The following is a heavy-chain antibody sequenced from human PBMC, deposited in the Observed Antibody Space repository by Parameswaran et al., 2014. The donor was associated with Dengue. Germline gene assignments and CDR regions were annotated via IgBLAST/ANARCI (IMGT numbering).Heavy chain of an antibody. CDR2: INHSGST. J-gene: IGHJ2*01. V-gene: IGHV4-34*01. CDR3: ARYQWFGDPRNWFFDL. Sequence: SETLSLTCAVYGGSFSGYYWNWIRQPPGKGLEWIGEINHSGSTNYNPSLKSRVTISIDTSKNQFSLKLSSVTAADTAVYYCARYQWFGDPRNWFFDLWGRGTLVTVSS. D-gene: IGHD3-10*01. CDR1: GGSFSGYY.